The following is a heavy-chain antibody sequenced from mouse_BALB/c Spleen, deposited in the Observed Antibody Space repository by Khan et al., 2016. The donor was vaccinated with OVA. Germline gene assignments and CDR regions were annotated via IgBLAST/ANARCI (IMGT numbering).Heavy chain of an antibody. Sequence: EVQLVESGPGLVKPSQSLSLTCTVTGYSITSDYAWNWIRQFPGNKLEWMGYISYSGSTNYNPALKSRISITRDTSKNQCFLQLNSVTTEDTATDYCARDGSRYNYAMDYWGQGTSVTVSS. CDR1: GYSITSDYA. V-gene: IGHV3-2*02. CDR3: ARDGSRYNYAMDY. D-gene: IGHD2-3*01. CDR2: ISYSGST. J-gene: IGHJ4*01.